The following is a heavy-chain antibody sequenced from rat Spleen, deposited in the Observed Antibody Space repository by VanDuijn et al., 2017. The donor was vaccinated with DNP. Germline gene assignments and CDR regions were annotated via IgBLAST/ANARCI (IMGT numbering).Heavy chain of an antibody. CDR2: IHSDGGNT. CDR1: GFTFSKEA. V-gene: IGHV5S13*01. Sequence: EVRLVESGGGLVQPGRSLKLSCAVSGFTFSKEAMAWVRQAPTKGLEWVASIHSDGGNTYYRDSVKGRFTISRDNAKNTQSLQMDSLRSEDTATYYCAGVITNGRIDYWGQGVMVTVSS. J-gene: IGHJ2*01. CDR3: AGVITNGRIDY. D-gene: IGHD1-12*02.